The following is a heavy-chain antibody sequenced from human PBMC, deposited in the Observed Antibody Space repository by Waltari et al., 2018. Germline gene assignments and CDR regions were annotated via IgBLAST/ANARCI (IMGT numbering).Heavy chain of an antibody. CDR2: IYYDGST. V-gene: IGHV4-39*01. D-gene: IGHD1-7*01. J-gene: IGHJ4*02. CDR1: AASISARSSH. Sequence: QVQLQESGPGLVKPSETLSLPCPVSAASISARSSHWGLIRQPPGKGLEWIGSIYYDGSTYYNPSLMSRVTISVGTSENQFSLNLRSVTAADTAVYYCVRPRGNYIAFSDYWGQGILVTVSS. CDR3: VRPRGNYIAFSDY.